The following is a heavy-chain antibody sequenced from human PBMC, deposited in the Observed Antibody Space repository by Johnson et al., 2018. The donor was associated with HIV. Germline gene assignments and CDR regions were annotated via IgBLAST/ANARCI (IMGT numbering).Heavy chain of an antibody. CDR3: ARDVDRYYYVGAVDI. J-gene: IGHJ3*02. CDR2: ISSSGSTI. V-gene: IGHV3-11*04. D-gene: IGHD3-10*02. CDR1: GFTFSDYY. Sequence: QVQLLESGGGLVKPGGSLRLSCGASGFTFSDYYMSWIRQAPGTGLEWVSYISSSGSTIYYADSVKGRFTISRDNAKNSLYLQMNSLRAEDTAVYDCARDVDRYYYVGAVDIWGQGTMVTVSS.